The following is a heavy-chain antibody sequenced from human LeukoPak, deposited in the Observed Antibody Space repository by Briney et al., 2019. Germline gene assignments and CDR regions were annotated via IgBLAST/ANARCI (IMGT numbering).Heavy chain of an antibody. CDR2: INHSGST. Sequence: SETLSLTCAVYGVSFSGYYWSWLRQPPGNGREWIGEINHSGSTNYNPSLKSRVTISVDTSKNQFSLKRSSVAAADTAVYYCARDQIAARAYDYWGQGTLVTVSS. D-gene: IGHD6-6*01. CDR1: GVSFSGYY. V-gene: IGHV4-34*01. CDR3: ARDQIAARAYDY. J-gene: IGHJ4*02.